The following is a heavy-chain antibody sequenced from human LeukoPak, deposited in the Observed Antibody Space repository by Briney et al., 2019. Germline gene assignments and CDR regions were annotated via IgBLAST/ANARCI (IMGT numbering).Heavy chain of an antibody. Sequence: ASVKVSCKASGYTFTSYGISWVRQAPGQGLEWMGWINPNSGGTNYAQKFQGRVTMTRDTSISTAYMELSRLRSDDTAVYYCARKTMVRVYDYWGQGTLVTVSS. D-gene: IGHD3-10*01. CDR1: GYTFTSYG. CDR2: INPNSGGT. J-gene: IGHJ4*02. V-gene: IGHV1-2*02. CDR3: ARKTMVRVYDY.